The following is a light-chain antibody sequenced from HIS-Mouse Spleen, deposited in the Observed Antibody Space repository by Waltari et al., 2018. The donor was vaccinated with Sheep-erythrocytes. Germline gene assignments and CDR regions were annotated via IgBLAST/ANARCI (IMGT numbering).Light chain of an antibody. J-gene: IGKJ2*01. CDR3: QQLNSYPHT. CDR1: QGISSI. V-gene: IGKV1-9*01. Sequence: DIQLTQSPSFLSASVGDRVTITCRASQGISSILAWYQQKPGKAPKLLIYAASTLQSGVPSRFSGSGSGTEFTLTISSLQPEDFATYYCQQLNSYPHTFGQGTKLEIK. CDR2: AAS.